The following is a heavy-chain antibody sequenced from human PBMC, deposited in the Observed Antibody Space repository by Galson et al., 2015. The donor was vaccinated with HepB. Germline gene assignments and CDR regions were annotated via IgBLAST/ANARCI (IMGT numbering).Heavy chain of an antibody. D-gene: IGHD6-19*01. V-gene: IGHV3-53*01. J-gene: IGHJ2*01. CDR3: ARGSGWSRVWYFDL. Sequence: SLRLSCAASGFTVSSNYMSWVRQAPGKGLEWVSVIYSGGSTYYADSVKGRFTISRDNSKNTLYLQMNSLRAEDTAVYYCARGSGWSRVWYFDLWGRGTLVTVSS. CDR1: GFTVSSNY. CDR2: IYSGGST.